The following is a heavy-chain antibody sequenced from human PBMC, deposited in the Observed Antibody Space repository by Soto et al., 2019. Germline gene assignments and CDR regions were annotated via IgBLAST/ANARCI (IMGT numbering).Heavy chain of an antibody. CDR1: GFTFSSFG. CDR3: ARDPEGIIDFDY. D-gene: IGHD3-10*01. CDR2: ITSDSSTR. J-gene: IGHJ4*02. Sequence: PAGSLRLSCSVSGFTFSSFGMNRVRQAPGKGLEWISYITSDSSTRHYADFVKGRFTISRDNAKSSLYLQMNSLRDEDTAVYFCARDPEGIIDFDYWGQGT. V-gene: IGHV3-48*02.